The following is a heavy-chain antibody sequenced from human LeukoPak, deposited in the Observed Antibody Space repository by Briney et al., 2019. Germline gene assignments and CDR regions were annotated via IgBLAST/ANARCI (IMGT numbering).Heavy chain of an antibody. CDR2: IYYSGST. D-gene: IGHD3-3*01. J-gene: IGHJ4*02. CDR1: GGSISSYY. CDR3: ARAGPMFGVVVFDY. V-gene: IGHV4-59*01. Sequence: NPSETLSLTCSVSGGSISSYYWSWIRQPPGKGLEWIGYIYYSGSTDYIRSLKSGVTISVDTSKNQFSLKLSSVTAVDTAVYYCARAGPMFGVVVFDYWGQGTLVTVSS.